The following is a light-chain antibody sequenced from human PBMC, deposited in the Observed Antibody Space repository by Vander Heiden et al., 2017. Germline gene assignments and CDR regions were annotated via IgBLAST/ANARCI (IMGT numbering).Light chain of an antibody. V-gene: IGLV1-36*01. CDR1: SSNIGNNA. J-gene: IGLJ2*01. CDR2: YDD. Sequence: SFLPPPPPASAAPRQRVTISCSGSSSNIGNNAVNWYQQLPGKAPKLLIYYDDLLPSGVSDRFSGSKSGTSASLAISGLQSEDEADYYCAAWDDSLNGHVVFGGGTKLTVL. CDR3: AAWDDSLNGHVV.